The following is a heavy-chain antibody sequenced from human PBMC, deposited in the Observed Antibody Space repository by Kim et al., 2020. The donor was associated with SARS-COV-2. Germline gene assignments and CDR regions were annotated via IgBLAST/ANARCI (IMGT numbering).Heavy chain of an antibody. CDR2: IKSDGSKI. V-gene: IGHV3-74*01. CDR1: QFTFSTYW. Sequence: GGSLRLSCAASQFTFSTYWMHWVRQAPGKGLVWVSLIKSDGSKIAHADSVKGRFTISRDSAKNKLYLQMNSLRAEDTAVYYCVGGPGHVNDFNFWGQGTMIIVSS. J-gene: IGHJ3*01. D-gene: IGHD2-21*02. CDR3: VGGPGHVNDFNF.